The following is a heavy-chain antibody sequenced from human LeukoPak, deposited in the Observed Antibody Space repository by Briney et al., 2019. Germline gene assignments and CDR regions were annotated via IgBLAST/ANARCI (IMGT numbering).Heavy chain of an antibody. V-gene: IGHV4-59*01. Sequence: PSETLSLTCTVSGGSIRSYYWSWIRQPPGKGLEWIGYIYYSGSTNYNPSLKSRVTISVDTSKNQFSLKLSSVTAADTAVYYCARDNTIFGVVIGWFDPWGQGTLVTVSS. CDR2: IYYSGST. D-gene: IGHD3-3*01. CDR3: ARDNTIFGVVIGWFDP. CDR1: GGSIRSYY. J-gene: IGHJ5*02.